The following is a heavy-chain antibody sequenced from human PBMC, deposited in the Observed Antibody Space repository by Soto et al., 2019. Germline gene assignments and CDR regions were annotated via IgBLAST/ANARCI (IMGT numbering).Heavy chain of an antibody. D-gene: IGHD3-22*01. J-gene: IGHJ4*02. V-gene: IGHV1-69*06. Sequence: ASVKVSCKASGGTFSSYAISWVRQAPGQGLEWMGGIIPIFGTANYAQKFQGRVTITADKSTSTAYMELSSLRSEDTAVYYCASGRYYYDSSGYYPKYYFDYWGQGTLVTVSS. CDR1: GGTFSSYA. CDR3: ASGRYYYDSSGYYPKYYFDY. CDR2: IIPIFGTA.